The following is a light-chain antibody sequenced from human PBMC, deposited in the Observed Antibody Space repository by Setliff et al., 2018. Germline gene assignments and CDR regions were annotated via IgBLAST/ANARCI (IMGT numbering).Light chain of an antibody. V-gene: IGKV1-6*01. CDR1: QGIRND. CDR2: AAS. Sequence: AIQMTQSPSSLSASVGDRVTITCRASQGIRNDLAWYQQKPGKAPELLIYAASSLQSGVPSRFSGSGSGTDFTLTISSLQPEDFATYYCLQDYNYPYTFGQGTQVDIK. J-gene: IGKJ2*01. CDR3: LQDYNYPYT.